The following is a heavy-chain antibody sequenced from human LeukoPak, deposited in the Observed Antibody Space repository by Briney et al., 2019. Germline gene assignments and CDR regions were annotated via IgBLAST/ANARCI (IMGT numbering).Heavy chain of an antibody. CDR2: ISSSSSYI. CDR3: ARDGPHDYGDY. Sequence: GGSLRLSCAASGFTFSSYSMNWVRQAPGKGLEWVSSISSSSSYIYYADSVEGRFTISRDNAKNSLYLQMNSLRAEDTAVYYCARDGPHDYGDYWGQGTLVTVSS. CDR1: GFTFSSYS. V-gene: IGHV3-21*01. J-gene: IGHJ4*02.